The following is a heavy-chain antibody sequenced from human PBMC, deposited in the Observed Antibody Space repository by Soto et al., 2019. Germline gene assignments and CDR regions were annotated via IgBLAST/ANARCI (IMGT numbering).Heavy chain of an antibody. Sequence: QVQLQQWGAGLLKPSETLSLTCAVYGGSFSGYYWSWIRQPPGKGLEWIGEINHSGSTNYNPSLKSRVTISVDTSRNQFSRKLSSVTAADTAVYYCARGRGSSGWYSNRKIYYYYYYGMDVWGQGTTVTVSS. J-gene: IGHJ6*02. CDR2: INHSGST. CDR3: ARGRGSSGWYSNRKIYYYYYYGMDV. V-gene: IGHV4-34*01. CDR1: GGSFSGYY. D-gene: IGHD6-19*01.